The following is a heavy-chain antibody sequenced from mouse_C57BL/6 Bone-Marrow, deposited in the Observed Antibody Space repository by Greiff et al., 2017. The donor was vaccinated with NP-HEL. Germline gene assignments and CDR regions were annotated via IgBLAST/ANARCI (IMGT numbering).Heavy chain of an antibody. CDR1: GFNIKDDY. J-gene: IGHJ2*01. V-gene: IGHV14-4*01. Sequence: VQLQQSGAELVRPGASVKLSCTASGFNIKDDYMHWVKQRPEQGLEWIGWIDPENGDTEYASKFQGKATITADTSSNTAYLQLSSLTSEDSAVYYCARITTVVEGWGQGTTLTVSS. CDR3: ARITTVVEG. D-gene: IGHD1-1*01. CDR2: IDPENGDT.